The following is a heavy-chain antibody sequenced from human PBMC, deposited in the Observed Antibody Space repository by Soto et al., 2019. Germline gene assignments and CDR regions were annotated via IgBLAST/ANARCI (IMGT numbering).Heavy chain of an antibody. Sequence: ASVKVSCKASGYTFTSYGISWVRQAPGQGLEWMGWINAYNGNTNYAQKPQGRVTMTTDTSTSTAYMELRSLRSDDTAVYYCARGPSAYYDYVWGSYRYDNWFDPWG. CDR3: ARGPSAYYDYVWGSYRYDNWFDP. CDR2: INAYNGNT. J-gene: IGHJ5*02. V-gene: IGHV1-18*01. CDR1: GYTFTSYG. D-gene: IGHD3-16*02.